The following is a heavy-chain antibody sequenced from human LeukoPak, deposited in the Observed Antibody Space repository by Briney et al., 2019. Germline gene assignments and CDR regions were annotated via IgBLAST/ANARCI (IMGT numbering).Heavy chain of an antibody. CDR3: ANSPLLGY. J-gene: IGHJ4*02. Sequence: GGSLRLSCAASGLTFSNHGMHWVRQAPGKGPEWVALISYDGSDKYYTDSVKGRFTVSRDNSKNTLFLQMNSLRAEDTAVYYCANSPLLGYWGQGALVTVSS. V-gene: IGHV3-30*18. CDR2: ISYDGSDK. CDR1: GLTFSNHG.